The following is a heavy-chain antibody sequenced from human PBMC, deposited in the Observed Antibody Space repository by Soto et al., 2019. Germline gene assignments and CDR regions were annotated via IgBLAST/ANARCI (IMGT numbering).Heavy chain of an antibody. J-gene: IGHJ4*02. V-gene: IGHV3-30*03. CDR3: ASTWSGYYYFDS. CDR2: ISYDGNNR. Sequence: GGSLRLSCAASGFTFSNYGMHWVRQAPGKGLEWVAVISYDGNNRYYGDSVKGRFTISRDNSKNTVYLQMNSLRVEDTAVYYCASTWSGYYYFDSWGQGTLVTVSS. CDR1: GFTFSNYG. D-gene: IGHD3-3*01.